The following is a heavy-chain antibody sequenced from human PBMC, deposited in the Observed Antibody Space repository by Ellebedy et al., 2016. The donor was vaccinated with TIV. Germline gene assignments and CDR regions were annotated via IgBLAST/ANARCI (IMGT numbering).Heavy chain of an antibody. D-gene: IGHD4-17*01. CDR2: IRQDGSVK. V-gene: IGHV3-7*01. CDR1: GFSFSSYW. CDR3: ATDGSYGDYLSPTHAFVI. J-gene: IGHJ3*02. Sequence: GGSLRLSCGASGFSFSSYWMSWVRQAPGKGLEWVANIRQDGSVKYYVDSVKGRFTISRDNAKNSLYLHLNSLRAEDTAMYYCATDGSYGDYLSPTHAFVIWGQGTMVTVSS.